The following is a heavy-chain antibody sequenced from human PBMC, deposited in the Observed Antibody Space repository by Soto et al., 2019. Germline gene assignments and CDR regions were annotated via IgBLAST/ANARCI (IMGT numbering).Heavy chain of an antibody. CDR3: ARHGGGYNWNYWFDP. CDR2: IYYSGST. D-gene: IGHD1-7*01. V-gene: IGHV4-39*01. CDR1: GGSISSSSYY. Sequence: SETLSLTCTVSGGSISSSSYYWGWIRQPPGKGLEWIGSIYYSGSTYYNPSLKSRVTISVDTSKNQFSLKLSSVTAADTAVYYCARHGGGYNWNYWFDPWGQGTLVTVSS. J-gene: IGHJ5*02.